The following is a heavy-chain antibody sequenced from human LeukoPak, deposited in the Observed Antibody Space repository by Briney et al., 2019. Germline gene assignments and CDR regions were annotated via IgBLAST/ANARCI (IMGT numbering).Heavy chain of an antibody. D-gene: IGHD3-10*01. J-gene: IGHJ4*02. CDR1: GYTFTDYN. Sequence: GASVKVSCKASGYTFTDYNIHWVRQAPDQGLEWMGWIKPNSGGTNYAQRFQGMVTMTRDTSISTAYMDLGSLKSDDTATYFCSVWFGEFAHWGQGTLVTVSS. V-gene: IGHV1-2*02. CDR2: IKPNSGGT. CDR3: SVWFGEFAH.